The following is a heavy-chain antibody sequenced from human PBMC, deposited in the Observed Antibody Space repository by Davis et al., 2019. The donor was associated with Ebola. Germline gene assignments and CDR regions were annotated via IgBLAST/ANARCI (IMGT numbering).Heavy chain of an antibody. CDR1: GYSFTSYW. D-gene: IGHD2-2*01. Sequence: GESLKISCKGSGYSFTSYWIGWVRQMPGKGLEWMGIIYPGDSDTRYSPSFQGQVTISADKSISTAYLQWSSLKASDTAMYYCARLLGCSSTSCSRTYYGMDVWGQGTTVTVSS. CDR3: ARLLGCSSTSCSRTYYGMDV. CDR2: IYPGDSDT. J-gene: IGHJ6*02. V-gene: IGHV5-51*01.